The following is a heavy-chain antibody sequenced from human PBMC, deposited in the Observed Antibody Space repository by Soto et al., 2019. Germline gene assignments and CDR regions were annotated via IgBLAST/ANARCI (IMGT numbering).Heavy chain of an antibody. CDR2: IIPIFGTA. J-gene: IGHJ6*02. CDR3: ARQVVVTKLVPDYYYGMDV. V-gene: IGHV1-69*13. D-gene: IGHD3-22*01. CDR1: GGTFSSYA. Sequence: SVKVSCKASGGTFSSYAISWVRQAPGQGLEWMGGIIPIFGTANYAQKFQGRVTITADESTSTAYMELSSLRSEDTAVYYCARQVVVTKLVPDYYYGMDVWGQGTKVTVYS.